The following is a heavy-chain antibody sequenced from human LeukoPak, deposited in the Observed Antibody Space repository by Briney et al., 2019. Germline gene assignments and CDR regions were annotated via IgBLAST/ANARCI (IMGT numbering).Heavy chain of an antibody. J-gene: IGHJ5*02. CDR2: INPSGGST. CDR1: GYTFTSYY. CDR3: ARKRGGAAAGLNWFDP. D-gene: IGHD6-13*01. Sequence: ASVKVSCKASGYTFTSYYMHWVRQAPGQGLEWMGIINPSGGSTSYAQKFQGRVTMTRDTSISTAYMELSRLRSDDTAVYYCARKRGGAAAGLNWFDPWGQGTLVTVSS. V-gene: IGHV1-46*01.